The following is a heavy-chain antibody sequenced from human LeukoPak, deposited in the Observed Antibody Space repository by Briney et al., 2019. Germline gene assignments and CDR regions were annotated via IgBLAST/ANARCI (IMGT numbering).Heavy chain of an antibody. D-gene: IGHD4-11*01. Sequence: PGGSLRLSCAASGFTFSSYAMSWVRQAPGKGLEWVSAISGSGGSTYYADSVKGRFTISRDNSKNTLYLQMNSLRAEDTAVYYCARGSGGLQMSYKDYYYMDVWGKGTTVTVSS. CDR2: ISGSGGST. V-gene: IGHV3-23*01. CDR3: ARGSGGLQMSYKDYYYMDV. J-gene: IGHJ6*03. CDR1: GFTFSSYA.